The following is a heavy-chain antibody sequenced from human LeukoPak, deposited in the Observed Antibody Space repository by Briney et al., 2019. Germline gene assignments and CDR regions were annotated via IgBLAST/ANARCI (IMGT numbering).Heavy chain of an antibody. CDR2: ISYDGSNK. CDR1: GFTFSSYG. J-gene: IGHJ4*02. Sequence: PGRSLRLSCAASGFTFSSYGMHGVRQAPGKGLEWVAVISYDGSNKYYADSVKGRFTISRDNSKNTLYLQMNSLRAEEQAVYYCAKLFSGSYSTDFDYWGQGTLVTVSS. D-gene: IGHD3-10*02. V-gene: IGHV3-30*18. CDR3: AKLFSGSYSTDFDY.